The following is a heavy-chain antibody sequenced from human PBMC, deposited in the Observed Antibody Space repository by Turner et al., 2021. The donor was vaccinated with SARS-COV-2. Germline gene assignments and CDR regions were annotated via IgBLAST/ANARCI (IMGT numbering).Heavy chain of an antibody. V-gene: IGHV1-69*01. D-gene: IGHD4-17*01. Sequence: QEQLVQSGAEVKKPGSSVKVSCKVSGGTFSSYSINWVRQAPGQGLEWMGGIIPMYDTTTYAQRFRGRVTITADESTGTAYMELTRLISGDTAIYFCASMDYGGDAGHAFDIWAQGTWVTVSS. CDR2: IIPMYDTT. J-gene: IGHJ3*02. CDR3: ASMDYGGDAGHAFDI. CDR1: GGTFSSYS.